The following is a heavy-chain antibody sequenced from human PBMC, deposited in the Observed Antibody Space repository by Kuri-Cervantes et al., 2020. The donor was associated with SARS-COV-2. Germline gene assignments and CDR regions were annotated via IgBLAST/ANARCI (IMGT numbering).Heavy chain of an antibody. CDR1: GGSISSYY. D-gene: IGHD6-13*01. V-gene: IGHV4-59*12. J-gene: IGHJ6*03. Sequence: GSLRLSCTVSGGSISSYYWSWIRQPPGKGLEWIGYIYYSGSTNYNPSLKSRVTISVDTSKNQFSPKLSSVTAADTAVYYCARESVRAASMDVWGKGTTVTVSS. CDR2: IYYSGST. CDR3: ARESVRAASMDV.